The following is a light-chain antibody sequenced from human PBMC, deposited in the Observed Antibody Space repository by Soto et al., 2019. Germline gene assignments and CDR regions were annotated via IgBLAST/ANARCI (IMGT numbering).Light chain of an antibody. CDR3: QQHYKCPGT. CDR1: QGISSH. CDR2: DVS. J-gene: IGKJ4*02. V-gene: IGKV1-16*02. Sequence: DIEMTQSPPSVSASVGDRVTITCRASQGISSHLAWFQLKPGKAPKPLIYDVSSLQSGVPSKFSGSVSGTEFFLSISSLQPEDFSTYYCQQHYKCPGTFGGGTKVEIK.